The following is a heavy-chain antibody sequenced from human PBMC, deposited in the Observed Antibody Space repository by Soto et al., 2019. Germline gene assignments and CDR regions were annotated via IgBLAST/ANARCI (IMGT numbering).Heavy chain of an antibody. CDR1: GYTFTSYD. CDR2: MNPNSGNT. CDR3: ARGSRMIEVVTNFYYYGMDV. J-gene: IGHJ6*02. V-gene: IGHV1-8*01. Sequence: ASVKVSCKASGYTFTSYDINWVRQATGQGLEWMGWMNPNSGNTGYAQKFQGRVTVSRDNAKNSLYLQMNSLRAEDTAVYYCARGSRMIEVVTNFYYYGMDVWGQGTAVTVSS. D-gene: IGHD3-22*01.